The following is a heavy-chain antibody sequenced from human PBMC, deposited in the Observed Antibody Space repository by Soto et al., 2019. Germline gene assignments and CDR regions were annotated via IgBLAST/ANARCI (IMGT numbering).Heavy chain of an antibody. Sequence: GGSLRLSCAASGFTFSSYAMHWVRQAPGKGLEWVAVISYDGSNKYYADSVKGRFTISRDNSKNTLYLQMNSLRAEDTAVYYCARDQPDYDILTGYHRLDYWGQGTLVTVSS. V-gene: IGHV3-30-3*01. J-gene: IGHJ4*02. CDR1: GFTFSSYA. D-gene: IGHD3-9*01. CDR2: ISYDGSNK. CDR3: ARDQPDYDILTGYHRLDY.